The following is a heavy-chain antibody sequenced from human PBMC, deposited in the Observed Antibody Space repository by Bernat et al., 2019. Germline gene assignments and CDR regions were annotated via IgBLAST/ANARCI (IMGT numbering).Heavy chain of an antibody. J-gene: IGHJ4*02. CDR2: IYWDDDK. CDR3: AHSYCSSTSCYAGGYFDY. V-gene: IGHV2-5*02. Sequence: QITLKESGPTLVKPTQTLTLTCTFSGFSLSTSGVGVGWIRQPPGKALEWLALIYWDDDKRYSPSLKSRLIITKDTSKNQVVLTMTNMDPVDTATYYCAHSYCSSTSCYAGGYFDYWGQGTLVTVSS. D-gene: IGHD2-2*01. CDR1: GFSLSTSGVG.